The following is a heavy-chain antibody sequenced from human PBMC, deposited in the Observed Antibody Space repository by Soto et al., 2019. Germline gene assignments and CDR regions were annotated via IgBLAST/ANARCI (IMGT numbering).Heavy chain of an antibody. CDR1: GFTFCSYS. V-gene: IGHV3-48*02. CDR3: ARSIAARQGNNYYYGMDI. Sequence: PGGSMRLSSAASGFTFCSYSMNWVRQAPGKGLEWVSYISSSSSTIYYADSVKGRFTIARDNAKNSLYLQMNSLRDEATAVYYCARSIAARQGNNYYYGMDIWGQGTTVTVSS. D-gene: IGHD6-6*01. CDR2: ISSSSSTI. J-gene: IGHJ6*02.